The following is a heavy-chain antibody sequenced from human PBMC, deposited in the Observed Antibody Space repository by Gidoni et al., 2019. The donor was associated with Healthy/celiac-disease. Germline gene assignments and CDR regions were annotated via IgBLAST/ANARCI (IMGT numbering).Heavy chain of an antibody. V-gene: IGHV3-9*01. CDR3: AKGAVAGTAMGYYFDY. D-gene: IGHD6-19*01. J-gene: IGHJ4*02. CDR2: ISWNSGSI. CDR1: GFTFDAYA. Sequence: EVQLVESGGGLVQPGRSLRLSCAASGFTFDAYAMHWVRQAPGKGLEWVSGISWNSGSIGYADSVKGRFTISRDNAKNSLYLQMNSLRAEDTALYYCAKGAVAGTAMGYYFDYWGQGTLVTVSS.